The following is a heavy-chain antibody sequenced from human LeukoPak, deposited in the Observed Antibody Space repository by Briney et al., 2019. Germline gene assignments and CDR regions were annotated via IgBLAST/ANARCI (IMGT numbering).Heavy chain of an antibody. Sequence: GASVTVSCKASGYTFTSYYMHLVRQAPGQGLEWMGIINPSDGSTSYAQKFQARVTMSRDTSTSTVYMELSSLRSEDTAVYYCARAYRSGNYYHFDYWGQGTLVTVSS. CDR3: ARAYRSGNYYHFDY. D-gene: IGHD3-10*01. CDR1: GYTFTSYY. J-gene: IGHJ4*02. V-gene: IGHV1-46*01. CDR2: INPSDGST.